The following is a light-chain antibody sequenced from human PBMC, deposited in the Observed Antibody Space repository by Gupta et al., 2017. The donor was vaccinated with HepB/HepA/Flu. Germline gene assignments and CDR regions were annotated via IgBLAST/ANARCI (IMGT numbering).Light chain of an antibody. J-gene: IGLJ3*02. CDR3: SAYTISSIWV. CDR1: ISDVGANDY. Sequence: QSALTQPASVSGSPGQSVTISCTGTISDVGANDYVSWYQQHPGKAPKLIIYDVSCRPAGISHRLSGYRSGTTASLTISGIQAEDEADYYCSAYTISSIWVFGGGTKVTVL. CDR2: DVS. V-gene: IGLV2-14*03.